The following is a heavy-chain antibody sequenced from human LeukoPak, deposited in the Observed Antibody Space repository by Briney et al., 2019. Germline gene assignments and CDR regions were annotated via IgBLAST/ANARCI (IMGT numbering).Heavy chain of an antibody. CDR1: GYTFTSYN. D-gene: IGHD3-22*01. CDR3: ARGDAGSGYYYLTY. J-gene: IGHJ4*02. CDR2: MNPNSGDT. Sequence: GASVKVSCKPSGYTFTSYNINWVRRATGQGLEWMAWMNPNSGDTGYAQKFQGRVTMTRNTSISTACMELSSLRSEDTAVYYCARGDAGSGYYYLTYWGQGTLVTVSS. V-gene: IGHV1-8*01.